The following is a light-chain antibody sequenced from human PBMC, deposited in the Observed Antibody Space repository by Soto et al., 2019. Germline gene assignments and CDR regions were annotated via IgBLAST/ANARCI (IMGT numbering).Light chain of an antibody. CDR1: SSNIGSNY. V-gene: IGLV1-47*01. Sequence: QSVLTQPPSASGTPGQRVTISCSGSSSNIGSNYGYWYQQLPGTAPKLLIYRNNQRPSGVPDRFSGSKSGTSASLAISGLRSEDEADYYCAAWDDSLSGVVFGGGTKVTVL. CDR3: AAWDDSLSGVV. J-gene: IGLJ3*02. CDR2: RNN.